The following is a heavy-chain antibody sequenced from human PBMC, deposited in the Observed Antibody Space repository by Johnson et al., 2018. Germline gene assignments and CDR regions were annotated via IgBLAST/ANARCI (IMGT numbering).Heavy chain of an antibody. J-gene: IGHJ6*03. D-gene: IGHD4-17*01. CDR3: ARVPQSKHDYGDYDPDYYYDYYMDV. Sequence: QVQLQESGPGLVKPSETLSLTCTVSGGSISSYYWSWIRQPPGKGLEWIGYIYYSGSTNYNPSLKSRVTISVDTSKNQFSLKLSSVTAADTAVYYCARVPQSKHDYGDYDPDYYYDYYMDVWGQGTTVTVSS. CDR1: GGSISSYY. V-gene: IGHV4-59*01. CDR2: IYYSGST.